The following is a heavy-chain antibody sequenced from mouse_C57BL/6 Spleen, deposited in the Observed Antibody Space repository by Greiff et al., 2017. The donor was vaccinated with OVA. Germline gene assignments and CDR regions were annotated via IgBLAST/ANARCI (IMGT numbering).Heavy chain of an antibody. D-gene: IGHD4-1*01. CDR2: IDPKSGGT. J-gene: IGHJ2*01. CDR3: AREINWDVDY. V-gene: IGHV1-72*01. CDR1: GYTFTSYW. Sequence: VQLQQPGAELVKPGASVKLSCKASGYTFTSYWMHWVKQRPGRGLEWIGRIDPKSGGTKYNEKFKSKATLTVNKPSSTAYMQLSSLTSEDSAVYYCAREINWDVDYWGQGTTLTVSS.